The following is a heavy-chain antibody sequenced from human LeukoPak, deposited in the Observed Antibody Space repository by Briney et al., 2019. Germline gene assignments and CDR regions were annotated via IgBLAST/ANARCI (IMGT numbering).Heavy chain of an antibody. D-gene: IGHD6-19*01. Sequence: GGSLRLSXAASGFTFSSYSMNWVRQAPGKGLEWDSSISSSSSYIYYADSVKGRFTISRDNAKNSLYLQMNSLRAEDTAVYYCAREQCSSGWYRFDYWGQGTLVTVSS. CDR3: AREQCSSGWYRFDY. J-gene: IGHJ4*02. CDR1: GFTFSSYS. CDR2: ISSSSSYI. V-gene: IGHV3-21*01.